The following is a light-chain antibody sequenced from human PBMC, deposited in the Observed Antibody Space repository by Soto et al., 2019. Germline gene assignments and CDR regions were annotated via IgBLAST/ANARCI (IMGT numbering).Light chain of an antibody. Sequence: DIQMTQSPSSLSASVGDRVTITCQASQDISNYLNWYQQKPGKAPKLLIYESSSLETGVPSRFSGSESGTDFTFTISSLQTEDIATYYCQQYDDLPLTFGGGNKVEIK. V-gene: IGKV1-33*01. CDR2: ESS. CDR3: QQYDDLPLT. J-gene: IGKJ4*01. CDR1: QDISNY.